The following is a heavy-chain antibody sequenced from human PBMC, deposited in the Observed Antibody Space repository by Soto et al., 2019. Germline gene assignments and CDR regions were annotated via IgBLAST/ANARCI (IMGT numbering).Heavy chain of an antibody. J-gene: IGHJ4*02. V-gene: IGHV3-30*18. CDR1: GFTFSSYG. CDR3: AKDSGDY. Sequence: QVQLVESGGGVVQPGRSLRLSCAASGFTFSSYGMHWVRQAPGKGLEWVAVISYDGSNKYYADSVKGRFTISRDNSKNTLYLQMSSLRAEDTAVYYCAKDSGDYWGQGTLVTVSS. CDR2: ISYDGSNK.